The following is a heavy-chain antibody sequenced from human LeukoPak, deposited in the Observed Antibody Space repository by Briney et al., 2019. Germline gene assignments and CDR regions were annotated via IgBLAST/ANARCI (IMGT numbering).Heavy chain of an antibody. CDR1: GGTFSSYA. V-gene: IGHV1-69*05. CDR2: IIPIFGTA. J-gene: IGHJ4*02. Sequence: SVKVSCKASGGTFSSYAISWVRQAPGQGLEWMGGIIPIFGTANYAQKFQGRVTITTDESTSTAYRELSSLRSEDTAVYYCARSRDRITGPVTPYYFAYWGQGTLVTVSS. D-gene: IGHD1-14*01. CDR3: ARSRDRITGPVTPYYFAY.